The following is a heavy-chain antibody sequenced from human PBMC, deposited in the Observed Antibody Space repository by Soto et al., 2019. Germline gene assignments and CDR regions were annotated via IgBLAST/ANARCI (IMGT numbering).Heavy chain of an antibody. D-gene: IGHD7-27*01. J-gene: IGHJ6*02. CDR1: GDSVSSNSAA. Sequence: PSQTLSLTCAISGDSVSSNSAAWHWIRQSPSRALEGLGRTYYRSRWYNDYTISLKSRITINQDTSRNQFSLHLNSVAHDDTAVYYCGKVGGAGELDVWGQGTRVTVSS. V-gene: IGHV6-1*01. CDR3: GKVGGAGELDV. CDR2: TYYRSRWYN.